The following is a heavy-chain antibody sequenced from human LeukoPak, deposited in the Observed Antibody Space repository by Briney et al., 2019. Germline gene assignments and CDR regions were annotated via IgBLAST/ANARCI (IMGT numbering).Heavy chain of an antibody. CDR3: ARETYDFWSGYYTGINWFDP. D-gene: IGHD3-3*01. CDR1: GFTFSDYY. CDR2: ISSSGSTI. V-gene: IGHV3-11*01. J-gene: IGHJ5*02. Sequence: PGASLRLSCAVSGFTFSDYYMSWIRQAPGKGLEWVSYISSSGSTIYYAGSVKGRLTISRDNAKNSLYLQMNSLRAEDTAVYYCARETYDFWSGYYTGINWFDPWGQGTLVTVSS.